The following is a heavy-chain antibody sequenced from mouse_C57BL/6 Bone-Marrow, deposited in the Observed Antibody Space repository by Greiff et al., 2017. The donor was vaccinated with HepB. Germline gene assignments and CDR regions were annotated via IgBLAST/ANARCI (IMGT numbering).Heavy chain of an antibody. J-gene: IGHJ4*01. Sequence: VQLQQSGPELVKPGASVKISCKASGYSFTSYYIHWVKQRPGQGLEWIGWIYPGSGNTKYNEKFKGKATLTADTSSSTAYMQLSSLTSEDSAVYYCAKTYYGSPMDYWGQGTSVTVSS. D-gene: IGHD1-1*01. V-gene: IGHV1-66*01. CDR3: AKTYYGSPMDY. CDR2: IYPGSGNT. CDR1: GYSFTSYY.